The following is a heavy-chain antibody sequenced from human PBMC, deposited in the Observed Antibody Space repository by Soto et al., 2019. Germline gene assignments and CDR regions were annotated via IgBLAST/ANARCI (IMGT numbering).Heavy chain of an antibody. CDR2: IYYSGST. CDR3: ARLTAQWLPAWYYYYGMDV. Sequence: PSETLSLTCTVSGGSISSYYWSWIRQPPGKGLEWIGYIYYSGSTYYNPSLKSRVTISVDTSKNQFYLKLSSVTAADTAVYYCARLTAQWLPAWYYYYGMDVWGQGTTVTVS. CDR1: GGSISSYY. V-gene: IGHV4-59*04. D-gene: IGHD6-19*01. J-gene: IGHJ6*02.